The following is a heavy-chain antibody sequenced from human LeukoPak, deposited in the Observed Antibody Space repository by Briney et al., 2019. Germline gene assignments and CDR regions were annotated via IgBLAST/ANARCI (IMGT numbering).Heavy chain of an antibody. CDR3: ARGESWFDP. CDR1: DDSIXXYY. V-gene: IGHV4-59*01. J-gene: IGHJ5*02. CDR2: IDHTGST. Sequence: SDDSIXXYYWTWIRQPPGKGLEGIGYIDHTGSTNYNPSLTSRVTISRDTSKNHFSLELSSVTAADTAVYYCARGESWFDPWGQGTLVTVSS. D-gene: IGHD2/OR15-2a*01.